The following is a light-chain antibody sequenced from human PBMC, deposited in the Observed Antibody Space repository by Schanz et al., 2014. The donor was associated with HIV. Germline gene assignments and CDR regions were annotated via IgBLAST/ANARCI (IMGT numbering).Light chain of an antibody. CDR1: SSDVGGYNY. J-gene: IGLJ1*01. Sequence: QSALTQPASVSGSPGQSITISCTGTSSDVGGYNYASWYQQHPGKAPKLMIYDVSDRPSGVSNRFSGSKSGNTASLTVSGLQAEDEADYYCSSYAGSNKNVFGTGTKVTVL. CDR2: DVS. V-gene: IGLV2-14*03. CDR3: SSYAGSNKNV.